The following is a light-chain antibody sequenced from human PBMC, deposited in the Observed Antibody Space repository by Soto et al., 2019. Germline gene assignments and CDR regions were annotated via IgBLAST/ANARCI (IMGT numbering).Light chain of an antibody. J-gene: IGLJ2*01. Sequence: QSALTQPRSVSGSPGQSVTISCTGTRNDVGGYNFVSWYQQHPGKVPKLFIYDVIRRPSGVPDRFSGSKSGNTASLTISGLQAEDEADYYCSSYAGSYNVVFGGGTKVTVL. CDR2: DVI. CDR3: SSYAGSYNVV. CDR1: RNDVGGYNF. V-gene: IGLV2-11*01.